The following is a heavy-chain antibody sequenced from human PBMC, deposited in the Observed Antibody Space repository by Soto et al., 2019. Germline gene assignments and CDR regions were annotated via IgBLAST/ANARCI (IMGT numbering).Heavy chain of an antibody. CDR2: IIDSGGST. CDR1: GFTFSSCA. CDR3: VRTTITMVRGATTAPDDY. Sequence: GGSLRLSCAASGFTFSSCAMGWVRQAPGKGLEWVSDIIDSGGSTYYADSVKGRFTISRDNSKSTLYLQMNSLRAEDTAVYYCVRTTITMVRGATTAPDDYWGQGTLVTVSS. D-gene: IGHD3-10*01. J-gene: IGHJ4*02. V-gene: IGHV3-23*01.